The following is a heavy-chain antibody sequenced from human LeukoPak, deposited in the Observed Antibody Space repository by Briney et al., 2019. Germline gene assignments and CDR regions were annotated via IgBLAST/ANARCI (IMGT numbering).Heavy chain of an antibody. CDR3: ARGRSMDV. CDR1: GFTFSSYA. Sequence: GSLRLSCAASGFTFSSYAMSWVRQAPGKGLEWIGEINHSGSTNYNPSLKSRVTISVDTSKNQFSLKLSSVTAADTAVYYCARGRSMDVWGQGTTVTVSS. CDR2: INHSGST. V-gene: IGHV4-34*01. J-gene: IGHJ6*02.